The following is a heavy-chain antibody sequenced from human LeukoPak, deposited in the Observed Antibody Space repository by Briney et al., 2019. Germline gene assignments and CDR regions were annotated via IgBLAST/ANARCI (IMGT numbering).Heavy chain of an antibody. J-gene: IGHJ4*02. Sequence: SETLSLTCAVYGGSFGGYYWSWIRQPPGKGLEWIGEINHSGSTNYNPSLKSRVTISVDTSKNQFSLKLSSVTAADTAVYYCVRGRRGRPFDYWGQGTLVTVSS. CDR1: GGSFGGYY. V-gene: IGHV4-34*01. CDR3: VRGRRGRPFDY. CDR2: INHSGST. D-gene: IGHD6-25*01.